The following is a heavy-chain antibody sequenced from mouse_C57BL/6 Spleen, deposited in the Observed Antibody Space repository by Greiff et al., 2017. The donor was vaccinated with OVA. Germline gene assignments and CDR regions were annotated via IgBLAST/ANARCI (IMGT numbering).Heavy chain of an antibody. D-gene: IGHD1-2*01. CDR2: IYPGDGDT. CDR1: GYAFSSYW. Sequence: QVQLQQSGAELVKPGASVKISCKASGYAFSSYWMNWVKQRPGKGLEWIGQIYPGDGDTNYNGKFKGKATLTADKSSSTAYMQLSSLTSEDSAVYFCARGEDYGPWFAYWGQGTLVTVSA. J-gene: IGHJ3*01. CDR3: ARGEDYGPWFAY. V-gene: IGHV1-80*01.